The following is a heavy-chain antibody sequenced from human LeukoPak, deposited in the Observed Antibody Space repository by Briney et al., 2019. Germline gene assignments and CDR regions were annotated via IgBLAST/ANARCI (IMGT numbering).Heavy chain of an antibody. J-gene: IGHJ3*02. Sequence: ASVKVSCKVSGYTLAELSMHWVRQAPGKGFEWIGGFDPEDGETIYAQKFQGRVTMTEDTSTDTAYMELSSLRSEDTAVYYCATALWFRELQAAFDIWGQGTMVTVSS. CDR1: GYTLAELS. V-gene: IGHV1-24*01. CDR2: FDPEDGET. CDR3: ATALWFRELQAAFDI. D-gene: IGHD3-10*01.